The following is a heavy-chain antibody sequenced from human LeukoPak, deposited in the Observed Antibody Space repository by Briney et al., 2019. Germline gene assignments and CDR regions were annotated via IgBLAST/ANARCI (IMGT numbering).Heavy chain of an antibody. V-gene: IGHV1-2*02. CDR3: ARAPKNDAYDI. J-gene: IGHJ3*02. Sequence: ASVKVSCKASGYTFTGYYIHWVRQAPGQGLEWMGWINPRSGGRTYAQKFQGRVTMTRDTSISTASMDLSRLRSDDTAVYYCARAPKNDAYDIWGRGTMVTVSS. CDR2: INPRSGGR. CDR1: GYTFTGYY.